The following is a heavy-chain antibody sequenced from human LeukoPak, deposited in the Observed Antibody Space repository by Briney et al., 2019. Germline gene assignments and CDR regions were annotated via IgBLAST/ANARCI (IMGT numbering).Heavy chain of an antibody. D-gene: IGHD3-10*01. J-gene: IGHJ3*02. CDR2: IGSSSSTI. Sequence: GGSLRLSCAASGFTFSTYSMNWGRHAPGRGLEWGSYIGSSSSTIYYADSVKGRFTISRDNAKNSLYLQMNSLRDEDTAVYYCARRGSGSHDASDIWGQGTMVTVSS. CDR3: ARRGSGSHDASDI. V-gene: IGHV3-48*02. CDR1: GFTFSTYS.